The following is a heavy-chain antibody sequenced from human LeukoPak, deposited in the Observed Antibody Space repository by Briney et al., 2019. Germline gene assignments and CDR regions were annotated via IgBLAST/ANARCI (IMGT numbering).Heavy chain of an antibody. CDR2: IYYSGST. V-gene: IGHV4-39*07. CDR1: GGSISSSSYY. Sequence: PSETLSLTCTVSGGSISSSSYYWGWIRQPPGKGLEWIGSIYYSGSTYYNPSLKSRVTISVDTSMNQFSLKLSSVTAADTAVYYCARGPVGVKNWFDPWGQGTLVTVSS. D-gene: IGHD3-10*01. CDR3: ARGPVGVKNWFDP. J-gene: IGHJ5*02.